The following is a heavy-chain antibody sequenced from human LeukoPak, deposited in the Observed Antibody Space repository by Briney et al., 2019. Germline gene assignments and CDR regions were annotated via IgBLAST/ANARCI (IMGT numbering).Heavy chain of an antibody. Sequence: GGSLRLSCAASGFTFSSYSMNWVRQAPGKGLEWVSYISSSSSTIYCADSVKGRFTISRDNSKNTLYLQMNSLRAEDTAVYYCARASGDSYYYDSSGYSDYWGQGTLVTVSS. V-gene: IGHV3-48*01. D-gene: IGHD3-22*01. CDR3: ARASGDSYYYDSSGYSDY. CDR1: GFTFSSYS. J-gene: IGHJ4*02. CDR2: ISSSSSTI.